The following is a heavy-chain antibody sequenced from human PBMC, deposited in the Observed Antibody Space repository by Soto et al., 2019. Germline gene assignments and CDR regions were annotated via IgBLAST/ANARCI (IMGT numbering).Heavy chain of an antibody. J-gene: IGHJ6*02. CDR2: ISYDGSNK. D-gene: IGHD1-1*01. CDR1: GFTFSSYA. CDR3: ARDRLRYNWNDFPYYYYGMDV. V-gene: IGHV3-30-3*01. Sequence: GGSLRLSCAASGFTFSSYAMHWVRQAPGKGLEWVAVISYDGSNKYYADSVKGRFTISRDNSKSTLYLQMNSLRTEDTAVYYCARDRLRYNWNDFPYYYYGMDVWGQGTTVTVYS.